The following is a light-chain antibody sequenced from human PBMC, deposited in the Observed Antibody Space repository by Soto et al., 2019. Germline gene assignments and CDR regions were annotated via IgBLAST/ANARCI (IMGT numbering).Light chain of an antibody. CDR2: KAS. J-gene: IGKJ4*01. CDR3: QQYHSYPLT. V-gene: IGKV1-5*03. Sequence: DIQMTQSPSILSASVGDRVTITCRASQSVSGWLAWYQQRPGKAPKVLIYKASTLEIGVPSRFSGSGSGTEFTLTISTLQPDGFATYYCQQYHSYPLTLGGGTKVEI. CDR1: QSVSGW.